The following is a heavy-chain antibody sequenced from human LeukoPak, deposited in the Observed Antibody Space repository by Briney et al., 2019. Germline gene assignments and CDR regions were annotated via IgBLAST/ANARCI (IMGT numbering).Heavy chain of an antibody. D-gene: IGHD3-22*01. CDR1: GGSISSYY. V-gene: IGHV4-59*01. CDR3: ARDTYYYDSSGSFDY. CDR2: IYYSGST. J-gene: IGHJ4*02. Sequence: SETLSLTCTVSGGSISSYYWSWTRQPPGKGLEWIGYIYYSGSTNYNPSLKSRVTISVDTSKNQFSLKLSSVTAADTAVYYCARDTYYYDSSGSFDYWGQGTLVTVSS.